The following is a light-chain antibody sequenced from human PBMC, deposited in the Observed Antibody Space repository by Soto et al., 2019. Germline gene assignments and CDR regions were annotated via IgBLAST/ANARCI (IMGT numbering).Light chain of an antibody. Sequence: DIQMTQSPSTLSASVGDRVTITCRASQSISNRLAWYQQKPGKAPKVLIYDASSLESGVPSRFSGSGSGTEFILTISLLKPDDFASYCCQHYGGMWTFGQGAKVEMK. J-gene: IGKJ1*01. CDR3: QHYGGMWT. V-gene: IGKV1-5*01. CDR1: QSISNR. CDR2: DAS.